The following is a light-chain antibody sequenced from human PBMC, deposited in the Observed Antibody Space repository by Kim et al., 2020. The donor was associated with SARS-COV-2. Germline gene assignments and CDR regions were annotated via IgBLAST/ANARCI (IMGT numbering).Light chain of an antibody. CDR1: QSIDHY. Sequence: SASVGDRFTITGQARQSIDHYLKWYQQKPREAPKLLICAVSNLQSGVPSRCCGSGSGTHFTLPISSLQPEDFATYHCQQSYSSALTFGGGTKVEI. CDR2: AVS. CDR3: QQSYSSALT. J-gene: IGKJ4*01. V-gene: IGKV1-39*01.